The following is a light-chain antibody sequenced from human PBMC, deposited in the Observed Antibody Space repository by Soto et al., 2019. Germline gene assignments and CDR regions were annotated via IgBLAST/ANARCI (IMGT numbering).Light chain of an antibody. V-gene: IGKV3-20*01. CDR1: QTVSNSY. CDR3: QQYGSSPRT. Sequence: EIVLTQSPGTLSLSPGERATLSFRASQTVSNSYLAWYQQKPGQAPRLLIYGASSRAAGIPGRFSGSGSGTDFTLTISRLEPEDFAVYFCQQYGSSPRTFGQGTKLEIK. CDR2: GAS. J-gene: IGKJ2*01.